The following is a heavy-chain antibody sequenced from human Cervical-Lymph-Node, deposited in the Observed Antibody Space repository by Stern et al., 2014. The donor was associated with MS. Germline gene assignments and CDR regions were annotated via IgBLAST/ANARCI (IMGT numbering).Heavy chain of an antibody. J-gene: IGHJ4*02. CDR2: SRNKANNYII. CDR1: GFTSSDHY. V-gene: IGHV3-72*01. CDR3: TSRHSGSSDY. Sequence: EVQLVESGGGFVQPGGSLRLSCAASGFTSSDHYMDWVRQAPGKGLEWVGRSRNKANNYIIEYAASVKGRFTISRDDSKNSLYLQINSLKTEDTAVYYCTSRHSGSSDYWGQGTLVAVSS. D-gene: IGHD1-26*01.